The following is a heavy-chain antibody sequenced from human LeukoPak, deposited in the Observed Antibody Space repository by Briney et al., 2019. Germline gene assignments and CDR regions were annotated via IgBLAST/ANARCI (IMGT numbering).Heavy chain of an antibody. Sequence: GESLRLSCAASEFTVRSYHMSWVRQAPGKGLEWVSAISASASSSYHADSVKGRFTISRDNSKNTMYLQMNNLRADDTAVYYCAMKAVPRPRLHDAFDFWGQGTVISVSS. CDR1: EFTVRSYH. CDR2: ISASASSS. CDR3: AMKAVPRPRLHDAFDF. J-gene: IGHJ3*01. D-gene: IGHD2-15*01. V-gene: IGHV3-23*01.